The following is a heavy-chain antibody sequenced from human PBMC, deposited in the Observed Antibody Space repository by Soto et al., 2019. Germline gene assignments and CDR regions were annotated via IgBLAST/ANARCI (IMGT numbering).Heavy chain of an antibody. V-gene: IGHV4-30-4*01. CDR2: IYYTGKT. CDR1: GDYIHVGGYY. Sequence: SETLSLTCSVSGDYIHVGGYYWTWIRQRPGKGLEWMGYIYYTGKTYYNPSLEGRLTMSVDRSKNQFSLRLTSVTAADTAVYFCGRDLTSNANCIDPWGQGTLVTVSS. CDR3: GRDLTSNANCIDP. D-gene: IGHD2-2*01. J-gene: IGHJ5*02.